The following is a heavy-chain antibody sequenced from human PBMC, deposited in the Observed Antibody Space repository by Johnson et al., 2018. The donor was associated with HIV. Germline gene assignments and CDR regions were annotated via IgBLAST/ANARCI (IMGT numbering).Heavy chain of an antibody. V-gene: IGHV3-20*04. CDR3: ARERHYYGSVRPRERQGDAFDI. CDR1: GFTFDDYG. J-gene: IGHJ3*02. CDR2: INWNGGST. Sequence: VQLVESGGGVVRPGGSLRLSCAASGFTFDDYGMSWVRQAPGKGLEWVSGINWNGGSTGYADSVKGRFTISRDNAKNSLYLQMNSLRAEDTALYYCARERHYYGSVRPRERQGDAFDIWGQGTMVTVSS. D-gene: IGHD3-10*01.